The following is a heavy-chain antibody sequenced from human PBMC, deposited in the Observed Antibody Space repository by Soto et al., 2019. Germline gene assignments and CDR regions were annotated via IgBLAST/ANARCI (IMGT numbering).Heavy chain of an antibody. CDR3: ARTVGYCSSTSCYQTNWFDP. CDR2: ISPSGGST. V-gene: IGHV1-46*04. J-gene: IGHJ5*02. D-gene: IGHD2-2*01. CDR1: GYTFTNYY. Sequence: ASVKVSCKASGYTFTNYYIHWVRQAPGQGLEWMGVISPSGGSTSYAQKLQGWVTMTRDTSISTAYMELSSLRSDDTAVYYCARTVGYCSSTSCYQTNWFDPWGQGTLVTVSS.